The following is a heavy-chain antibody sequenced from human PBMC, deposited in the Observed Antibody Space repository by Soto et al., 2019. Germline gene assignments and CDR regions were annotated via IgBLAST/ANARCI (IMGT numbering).Heavy chain of an antibody. CDR2: ISGSGGST. CDR3: ATTEDYYDSSGYYYILYAFDI. Sequence: GGSLRLSCAASGFTFSSYAMSWVRQAPGKGLEWVSAISGSGGSTYYADSVKGRFTISRDNSKNTLYLQMNSLRAEDTAVYYCATTEDYYDSSGYYYILYAFDIWGQGTMVTVSS. V-gene: IGHV3-23*01. CDR1: GFTFSSYA. J-gene: IGHJ3*02. D-gene: IGHD3-22*01.